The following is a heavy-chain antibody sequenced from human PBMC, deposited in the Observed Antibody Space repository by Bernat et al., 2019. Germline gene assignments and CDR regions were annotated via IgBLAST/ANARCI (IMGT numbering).Heavy chain of an antibody. V-gene: IGHV3-66*01. CDR1: GFRFSDHW. J-gene: IGHJ4*02. CDR2: ILGGGST. Sequence: EVQLVESGGGLVQPGGSLRLSCAASGFRFSDHWMHWVRQAPGEGLVWVSIILGGGSTFYTDSVKGRFTISRDSSRNTLYLQMNSLRAEDTAVYYCARDPYSTGYFDFWGQGILVTVSS. D-gene: IGHD6-19*01. CDR3: ARDPYSTGYFDF.